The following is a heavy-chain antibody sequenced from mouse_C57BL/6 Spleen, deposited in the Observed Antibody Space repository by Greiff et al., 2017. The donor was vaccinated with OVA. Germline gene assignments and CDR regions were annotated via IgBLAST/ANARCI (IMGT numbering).Heavy chain of an antibody. CDR3: ARPLITTVTWYFDV. CDR2: ISNLAYSI. V-gene: IGHV5-15*01. D-gene: IGHD1-1*01. CDR1: GFTFSDYG. Sequence: EVQLVESGGGLVQPGGSLKLSCAASGFTFSDYGMAWVRQAPRKGPEWVAFISNLAYSIYYADTVTGRFTISRENAKNTLYLEMSSLRSEDTAMYYCARPLITTVTWYFDVWGTGTTVTVSS. J-gene: IGHJ1*03.